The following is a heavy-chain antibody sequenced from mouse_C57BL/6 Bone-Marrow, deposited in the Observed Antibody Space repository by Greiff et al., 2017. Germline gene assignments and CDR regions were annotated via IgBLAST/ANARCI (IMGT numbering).Heavy chain of an antibody. V-gene: IGHV1-69*01. CDR1: GYTFTSYW. J-gene: IGHJ4*01. D-gene: IGHD2-1*01. Sequence: QVQLQQSGAELVMPGASVKLSCKASGYTFTSYWMHWVKQRPGQGLEWIGEIDPSDSYTNYNQKFKGKSTLTVDKSSSTAYMQLSSLTSEDSAVYDCARSSGNYGEGAMDYWGQGTSVTVSS. CDR3: ARSSGNYGEGAMDY. CDR2: IDPSDSYT.